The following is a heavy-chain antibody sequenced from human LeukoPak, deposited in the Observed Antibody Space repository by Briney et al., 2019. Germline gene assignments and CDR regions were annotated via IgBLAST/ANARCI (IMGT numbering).Heavy chain of an antibody. Sequence: AGGSLRLSCAASGFTFSSYSMNWVRQAPGEGLEWVSSISSSSSYIYYADSVKGRFTISRDNAKNSLYLQMNSLRAEDTAVYYCARDLYCSGGSCYFDYWGQGTLVTVSS. J-gene: IGHJ4*02. V-gene: IGHV3-21*01. CDR2: ISSSSSYI. CDR1: GFTFSSYS. D-gene: IGHD2-15*01. CDR3: ARDLYCSGGSCYFDY.